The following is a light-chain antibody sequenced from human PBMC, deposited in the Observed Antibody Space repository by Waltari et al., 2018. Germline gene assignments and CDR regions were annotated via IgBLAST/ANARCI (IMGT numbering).Light chain of an antibody. CDR2: WAS. Sequence: DIVMTQSPDSLAVSLGARATINCKSSQTILYRSNNKNYLAWYHQKPGQPPKLLIYWASTRESGVPDRFGGSGSGTHFTLTINSLQAEDVAVYYCQQYYNTPWTFGQGTKVEIK. CDR3: QQYYNTPWT. V-gene: IGKV4-1*01. J-gene: IGKJ1*01. CDR1: QTILYRSNNKNY.